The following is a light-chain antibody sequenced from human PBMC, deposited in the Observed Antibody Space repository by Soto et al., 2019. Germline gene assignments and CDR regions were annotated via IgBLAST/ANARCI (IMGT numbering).Light chain of an antibody. CDR3: QQHGTSPPSWT. J-gene: IGKJ1*01. CDR1: QSVSSSY. V-gene: IGKV3-20*01. Sequence: IVLTQSPGTLSLSPGERATLFCRASQSVSSSYLAWYQQKPGQAPRLLIYGVSSRATGIPDRVSGSGSWTDFTLTITRLEPEDFAVYYYQQHGTSPPSWTFGQGTKVEIK. CDR2: GVS.